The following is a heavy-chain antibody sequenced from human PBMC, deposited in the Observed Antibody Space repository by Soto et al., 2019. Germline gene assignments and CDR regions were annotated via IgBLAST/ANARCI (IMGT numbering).Heavy chain of an antibody. CDR2: IIPIFGTA. J-gene: IGHJ6*02. CDR1: GGTFSSYA. CDR3: ARDGTDATYYYYGMDV. V-gene: IGHV1-69*13. Sequence: GASVKVSCKASGGTFSSYAISWVRQAPGQGLEWMGGIIPIFGTANYAQKFQGRVTITADESTSTAYMELSSLRSEDTAVYYCARDGTDATYYYYGMDVWGQGTTVTVSS.